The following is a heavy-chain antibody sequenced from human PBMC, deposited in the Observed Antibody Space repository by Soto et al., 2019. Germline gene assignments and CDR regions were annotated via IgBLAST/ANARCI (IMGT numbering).Heavy chain of an antibody. CDR1: GYTFTSYG. CDR2: ISAYNGNT. CDR3: ARDEGYCSSTSCYVEVFYYYGMDV. V-gene: IGHV1-18*01. D-gene: IGHD2-2*01. Sequence: QVQLVQSGAEVKKPGASVKVSCKASGYTFTSYGISWVRQAPGQGLEWMGWISAYNGNTNYAQKLQGRVTMTTDTATSTAYMEMRSLRSDDTAVYYCARDEGYCSSTSCYVEVFYYYGMDVWGQGTTFTVSS. J-gene: IGHJ6*02.